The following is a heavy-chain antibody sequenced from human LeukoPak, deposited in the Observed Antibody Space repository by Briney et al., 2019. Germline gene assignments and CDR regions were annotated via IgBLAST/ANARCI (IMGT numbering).Heavy chain of an antibody. Sequence: GASVKVSCKASGGTFSSYAIGWVRQAPGQGLEWMGGIIPIFGTANYAQKFQGRVTITADKSTSTAYMELSRLRSDDTAVYYCARVYTSRVRAVAGYWGQETLVTVSS. CDR3: ARVYTSRVRAVAGY. V-gene: IGHV1-69*06. CDR1: GGTFSSYA. CDR2: IIPIFGTA. J-gene: IGHJ4*02. D-gene: IGHD6-19*01.